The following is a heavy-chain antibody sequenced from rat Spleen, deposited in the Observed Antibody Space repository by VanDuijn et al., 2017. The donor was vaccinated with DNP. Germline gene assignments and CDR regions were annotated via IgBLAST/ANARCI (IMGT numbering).Heavy chain of an antibody. Sequence: EVQLVESGGGPVQPGRSLKLSCVASGFIFSNYDMAWVRQAPTKGLELVAYLSTGGGITYYRDSVKGRFTISRDNAKSTLYLQMDSLRSEDTATYYCTSNPHVRTAAPFDYWGQGVMVTVSS. CDR3: TSNPHVRTAAPFDY. J-gene: IGHJ2*01. D-gene: IGHD3-8*01. CDR1: GFIFSNYD. CDR2: LSTGGGIT. V-gene: IGHV5-27*01.